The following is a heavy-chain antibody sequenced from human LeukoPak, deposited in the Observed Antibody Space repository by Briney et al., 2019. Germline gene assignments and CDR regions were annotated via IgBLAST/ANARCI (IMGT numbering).Heavy chain of an antibody. Sequence: PGGSLRLSCAASGFTFSDYYMSWVRQAPGKGLEWVSAISGSGGSTYYADSVKGRFTISRDNSKNTLYLQMNSLRAEDTAVYYCAKVPSVITGTTGYWGQGTLVTVSS. CDR3: AKVPSVITGTTGY. J-gene: IGHJ4*02. CDR1: GFTFSDYY. CDR2: ISGSGGST. V-gene: IGHV3-23*01. D-gene: IGHD1-7*01.